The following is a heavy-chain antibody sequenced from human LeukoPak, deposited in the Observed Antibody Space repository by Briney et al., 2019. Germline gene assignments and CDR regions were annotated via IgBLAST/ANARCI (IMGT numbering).Heavy chain of an antibody. CDR2: MNPNSGNT. CDR1: GYTFTSYD. V-gene: IGHV1-8*01. Sequence: ASVKVSCKASGYTFTSYDINWVRQATGQGLEWMGWMNPNSGNTGYAQKFQGRVTMTRNTSISTAYMELSGLRSEDTAVYYCARGGTYCSGGSCYQNWFDPWGQGTLVTVSS. J-gene: IGHJ5*02. CDR3: ARGGTYCSGGSCYQNWFDP. D-gene: IGHD2-15*01.